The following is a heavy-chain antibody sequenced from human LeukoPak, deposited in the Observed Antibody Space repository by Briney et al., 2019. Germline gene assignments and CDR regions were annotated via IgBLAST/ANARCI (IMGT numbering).Heavy chain of an antibody. V-gene: IGHV4-30-4*01. CDR3: ARLSVIVGSTLEYYYYYMDV. CDR2: IYYSGST. CDR1: GGSISGGDYY. D-gene: IGHD1-26*01. Sequence: SQTLSLTCTVSGGSISGGDYYWSWIRQPPGKGLEWIGYIYYSGSTYYNPSLKSRVTISVDTSKNQFSLKLSSVTAADTAVYYCARLSVIVGSTLEYYYYYMDVWGQGTTVTVSS. J-gene: IGHJ6*03.